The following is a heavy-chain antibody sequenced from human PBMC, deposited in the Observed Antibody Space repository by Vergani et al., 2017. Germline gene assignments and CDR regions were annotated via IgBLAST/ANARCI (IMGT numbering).Heavy chain of an antibody. CDR3: AKAEDTYYDFWSGYQNLFDP. J-gene: IGHJ5*02. D-gene: IGHD3-3*01. V-gene: IGHV3-23*01. CDR2: ISGSGGST. CDR1: GFTFSSYA. Sequence: EVQLLESGGGLVKPGGSLRLSCAASGFTFSSYAMSWVRQAPGKGLEWVSAISGSGGSTYYADSVKGRFTISRDNSKNKLYLQMNSLRAEDTAVYYCAKAEDTYYDFWSGYQNLFDPWGQGTLVTVSA.